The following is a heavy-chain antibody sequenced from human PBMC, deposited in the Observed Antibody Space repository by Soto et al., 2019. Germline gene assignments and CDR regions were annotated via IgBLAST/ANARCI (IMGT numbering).Heavy chain of an antibody. D-gene: IGHD3-10*01. CDR3: ATTFGKTGRYYYYGMDV. Sequence: ASVKVSCKVSGYTLTELSMHWVRQAPGKGFEWMGGFDPEDGETIYAQKFQGRVTMTEDTSTDTAYMELSSLRSEDTAVYYCATTFGKTGRYYYYGMDVWGQGTTVTVSS. CDR2: FDPEDGET. CDR1: GYTLTELS. J-gene: IGHJ6*02. V-gene: IGHV1-24*01.